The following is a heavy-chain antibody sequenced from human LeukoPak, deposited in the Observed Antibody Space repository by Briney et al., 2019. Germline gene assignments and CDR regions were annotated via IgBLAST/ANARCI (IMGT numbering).Heavy chain of an antibody. Sequence: ASVKVSCKASGYTFTSYGISWVRQAPGQGLEWMGWVSAYNGNTNYAQKLQGRVTMTTDTSTSTAYMELRSLRSDDTAVYYCARDGGDCGGDCYADYWGQGTLVTVSS. D-gene: IGHD2-21*02. CDR2: VSAYNGNT. CDR3: ARDGGDCGGDCYADY. J-gene: IGHJ4*02. CDR1: GYTFTSYG. V-gene: IGHV1-18*01.